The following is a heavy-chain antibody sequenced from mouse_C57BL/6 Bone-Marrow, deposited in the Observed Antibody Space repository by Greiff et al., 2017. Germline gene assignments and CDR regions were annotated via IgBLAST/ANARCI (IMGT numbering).Heavy chain of an antibody. J-gene: IGHJ2*01. CDR1: GFTFSDYG. V-gene: IGHV5-17*01. CDR3: AREDFYYGSSYGY. Sequence: EVQGVESGGGLVKPGGSLKLSCAASGFTFSDYGMHWVRQAPEKGLEWVAYISSGSSTIYYADTVKGRFTISRDNAKNTLFLQMTSLRSEDTAMYYCAREDFYYGSSYGYWGQGTTLTVSS. CDR2: ISSGSSTI. D-gene: IGHD1-1*01.